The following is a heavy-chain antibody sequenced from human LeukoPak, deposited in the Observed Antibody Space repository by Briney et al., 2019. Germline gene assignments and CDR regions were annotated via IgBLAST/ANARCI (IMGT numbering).Heavy chain of an antibody. CDR1: GYTFTSYG. D-gene: IGHD3-3*01. J-gene: IGHJ3*02. Sequence: ASVNVSCKASGYTFTSYGISWVRQAPGQGLEWMGWISAYNGNTNYAQKLQGRVTMTTDTSTSTAYMELRSLRSDDTAVYYCARSPPYYDFWSGYSRYAFDIWGQGTMVTVSS. CDR2: ISAYNGNT. CDR3: ARSPPYYDFWSGYSRYAFDI. V-gene: IGHV1-18*01.